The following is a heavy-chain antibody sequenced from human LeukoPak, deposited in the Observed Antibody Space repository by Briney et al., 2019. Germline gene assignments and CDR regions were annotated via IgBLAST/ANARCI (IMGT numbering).Heavy chain of an antibody. CDR1: GGSISSSSYY. Sequence: PSETLSLTCTVSGGSISSSSYYWGWIRQPPGKGLEWIGSIDYTGSTYYNPSLKSRVTISVDTSKNQFSLKLSSVTAADTAVYYCASWSGYDYFDYWGQGTLVTVSS. D-gene: IGHD3-3*01. CDR3: ASWSGYDYFDY. J-gene: IGHJ4*02. V-gene: IGHV4-39*07. CDR2: IDYTGST.